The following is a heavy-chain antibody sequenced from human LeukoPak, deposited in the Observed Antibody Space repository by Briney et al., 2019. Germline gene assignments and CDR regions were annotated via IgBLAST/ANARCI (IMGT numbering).Heavy chain of an antibody. CDR2: TKSDGGTT. V-gene: IGHV3-74*01. D-gene: IGHD2-21*01. CDR1: GFTFSRHW. Sequence: PGGSLRLSCVASGFTFSRHWMHWVRQAPGKGLVWVSRTKSDGGTTSYADSVKGRFTISRDNAKNMLYLQMNSLRAEDTAVYYCARDFSYPSGGADYWGQGTLVTVSS. CDR3: ARDFSYPSGGADY. J-gene: IGHJ4*02.